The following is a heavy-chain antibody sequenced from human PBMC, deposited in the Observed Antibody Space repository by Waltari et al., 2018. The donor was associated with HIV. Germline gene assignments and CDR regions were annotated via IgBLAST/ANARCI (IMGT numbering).Heavy chain of an antibody. CDR2: IYHSGST. J-gene: IGHJ4*02. CDR1: GYSISSGYY. V-gene: IGHV4-38-2*02. CDR3: ARDIGSRKETTYFDY. Sequence: QEQLQESGPGLVKPSETLSLTCAVSGYSISSGYYWGWIRQPPGNGLEWIGTIYHSGSTYYNPSLKSRVTISVDTSKNQFSLKLSSVTAADTAVYYCARDIGSRKETTYFDYWGQGTLVTVSS. D-gene: IGHD1-7*01.